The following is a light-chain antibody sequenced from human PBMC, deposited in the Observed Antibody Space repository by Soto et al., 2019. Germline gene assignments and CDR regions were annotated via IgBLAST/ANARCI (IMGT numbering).Light chain of an antibody. CDR2: DVS. J-gene: IGLJ1*01. CDR3: ASYTTSSTYV. Sequence: QSVVRHPASVSGSPGQSIPISYTGTSSDVGGYSYVSWYQQQPGKAPKLVISDVSNRPSGVSDRFSGSKSGNTASLTISGLQTEDEADYYCASYTTSSTYVFGTGTKVTVL. CDR1: SSDVGGYSY. V-gene: IGLV2-14*01.